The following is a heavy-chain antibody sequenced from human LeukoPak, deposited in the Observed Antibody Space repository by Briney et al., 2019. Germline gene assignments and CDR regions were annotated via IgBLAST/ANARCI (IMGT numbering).Heavy chain of an antibody. V-gene: IGHV3-23*01. D-gene: IGHD3-9*01. J-gene: IGHJ6*02. CDR2: ISGWGGSA. CDR1: GFTFSNYA. Sequence: GGSLRLSCAASGFTFSNYAMSWVRQAPGKGLEWVSAISGWGGSAHYADSVKGRFTISRDNSENTLYLQMHSLRAEDTAVYYCTRDLMDYDVSTGLHHYYMDVWGQGTTVTVSS. CDR3: TRDLMDYDVSTGLHHYYMDV.